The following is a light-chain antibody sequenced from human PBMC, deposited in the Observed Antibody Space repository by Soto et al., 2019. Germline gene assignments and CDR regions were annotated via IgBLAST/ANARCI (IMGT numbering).Light chain of an antibody. Sequence: QPVLTQSPSASASLGASVKLTCTLSSGHSSNAIAWHQQQPQKGPRFLMKLNSDGSHSKGDGIPDRFSGSSSGAERDLTISSLRSGDEAAYYCQTWGTGIRAFGGGTQLTVL. J-gene: IGLJ2*01. CDR3: QTWGTGIRA. CDR1: SGHSSNA. V-gene: IGLV4-69*01. CDR2: LNSDGSH.